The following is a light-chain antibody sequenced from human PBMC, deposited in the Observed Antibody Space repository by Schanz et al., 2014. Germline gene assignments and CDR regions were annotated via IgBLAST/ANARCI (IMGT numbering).Light chain of an antibody. Sequence: DTVMTQSPDSLAVSLGERATINCKSSRTVLYTSHNQNYLAWYQQKPGQPPKLLFYWASTRASGVPDRFSASGSGTDFTLTISSLQAEDVAVYYCQQYISVPQFGQGTKVEIK. CDR3: QQYISVPQ. CDR1: RTVLYTSHNQNY. CDR2: WAS. J-gene: IGKJ1*01. V-gene: IGKV4-1*01.